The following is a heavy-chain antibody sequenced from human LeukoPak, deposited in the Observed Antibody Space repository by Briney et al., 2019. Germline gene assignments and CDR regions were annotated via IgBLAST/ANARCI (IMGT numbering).Heavy chain of an antibody. CDR1: GGSISSSNW. Sequence: SETLSLTCAVSGGSISSSNWWSWVRQPPGKGLEWIGEIYHSGSTNYNPSLKSRVTISVDKSKNQFSLKLSSVTAADTAVYYCARRGYSSSWQEFDYWGQGTLVTVSS. CDR2: IYHSGST. CDR3: ARRGYSSSWQEFDY. V-gene: IGHV4-4*02. D-gene: IGHD6-13*01. J-gene: IGHJ4*02.